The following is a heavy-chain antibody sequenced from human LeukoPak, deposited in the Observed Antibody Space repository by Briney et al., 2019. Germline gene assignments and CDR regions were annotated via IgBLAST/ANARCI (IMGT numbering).Heavy chain of an antibody. CDR3: ARPQYYDILTGYFGDAFDI. J-gene: IGHJ3*02. V-gene: IGHV1-8*03. CDR2: MNPNSGNT. D-gene: IGHD3-9*01. Sequence: ASVKVSCKASGYTFTSYDINWVRQATGQGLEWMGWMNPNSGNTGYAQKFQGRVTITRNTSISTAYMELSSLRSEDTAVYYCARPQYYDILTGYFGDAFDIWGQGTMVTVSS. CDR1: GYTFTSYD.